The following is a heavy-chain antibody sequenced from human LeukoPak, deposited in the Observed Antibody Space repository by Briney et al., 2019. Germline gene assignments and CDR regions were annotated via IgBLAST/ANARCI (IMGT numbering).Heavy chain of an antibody. CDR3: ARHGFSGYDTPSLDY. Sequence: SETLSLTCIVSGGSISRYYWSCIRQPPGKGLEWIGYIYYSGTTNYNPSLKSRVTISVDTSKNQFSLKLSSVTAADTAVYYCARHGFSGYDTPSLDYWGQGMLVTVSS. V-gene: IGHV4-59*08. J-gene: IGHJ4*02. D-gene: IGHD5-12*01. CDR2: IYYSGTT. CDR1: GGSISRYY.